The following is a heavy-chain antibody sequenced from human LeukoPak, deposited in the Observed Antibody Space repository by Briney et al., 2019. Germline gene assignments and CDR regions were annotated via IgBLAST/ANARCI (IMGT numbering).Heavy chain of an antibody. Sequence: SETLSLTCAVYGGSFSGYYWSWIRQPPGKGLEWIGEINHSGSTNYDPSLKSRVTISVDTSKNQFSLKLSSVTAADTAVYYCARGRGYSYGYQYYGMDVWGQGTTVTVSS. D-gene: IGHD5-18*01. CDR3: ARGRGYSYGYQYYGMDV. CDR1: GGSFSGYY. J-gene: IGHJ6*02. V-gene: IGHV4-34*01. CDR2: INHSGST.